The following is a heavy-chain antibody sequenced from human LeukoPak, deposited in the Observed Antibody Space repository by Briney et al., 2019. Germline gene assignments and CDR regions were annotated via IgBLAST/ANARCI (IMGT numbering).Heavy chain of an antibody. V-gene: IGHV1-2*02. CDR2: INPNSGGT. D-gene: IGHD5-18*01. J-gene: IGHJ4*02. Sequence: ASVKVSCKASGYTFTGYYMHWVRQAPGQGLEWMGWINPNSGGTNYAQKFQGRVTMTRDTSISTAYMELSRLRPDDTAVYYCARGTTWIQLWWDFDYWGQGTLVTVSS. CDR1: GYTFTGYY. CDR3: ARGTTWIQLWWDFDY.